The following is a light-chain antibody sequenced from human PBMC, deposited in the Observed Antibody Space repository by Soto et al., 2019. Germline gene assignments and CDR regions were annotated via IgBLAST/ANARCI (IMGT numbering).Light chain of an antibody. Sequence: QSVLTQSPSASGTPGQRVSISCSGSTSNIGSNTVSWYQHVPGKAPKLLIYSNDQRPSAVPGRFSGSKSCTSASLAISGLQSEDEADYYCATWDDSLNVVFGGGTKLTVL. V-gene: IGLV1-44*01. CDR1: TSNIGSNT. CDR2: SND. CDR3: ATWDDSLNVV. J-gene: IGLJ2*01.